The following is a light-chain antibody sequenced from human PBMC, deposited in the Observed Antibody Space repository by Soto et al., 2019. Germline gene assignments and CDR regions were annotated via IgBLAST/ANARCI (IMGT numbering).Light chain of an antibody. CDR1: SSNTGAGYD. Sequence: QSVLTQPPSVSGAPGQRVTMSCTGSSSNTGAGYDVHWYQQLPGTAPKLLIYSNNNRPSGVPDRFSGSKSGTSASLAITGLQAEDEADYYCQSFDSSLSGWVFAGGTKLTVL. CDR2: SNN. J-gene: IGLJ3*02. CDR3: QSFDSSLSGWV. V-gene: IGLV1-40*01.